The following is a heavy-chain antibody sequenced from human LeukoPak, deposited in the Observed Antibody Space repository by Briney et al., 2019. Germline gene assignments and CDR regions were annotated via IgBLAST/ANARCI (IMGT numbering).Heavy chain of an antibody. CDR2: IYYSGST. CDR3: ARGGCSNVSDFDY. D-gene: IGHD6-13*01. CDR1: GGSISSYY. V-gene: IGHV4-59*01. Sequence: SEPLSLTCTGSGGSISSYYWSWLRQPPGKGLDGMGYIYYSGSTNYNPSLKSRVTISVDTSKNQFFLKLTAVTAADTAGYYGARGGCSNVSDFDYWGQKTLVTVSS. J-gene: IGHJ4*02.